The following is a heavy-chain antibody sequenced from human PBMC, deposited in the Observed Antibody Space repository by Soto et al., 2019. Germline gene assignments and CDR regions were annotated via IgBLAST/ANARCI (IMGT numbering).Heavy chain of an antibody. V-gene: IGHV3-48*02. CDR2: ISSSSSTI. D-gene: IGHD3-22*01. J-gene: IGHJ3*02. CDR3: ARDSPYYYDSSGAFDI. Sequence: GGSLRLSCAASGFTFSSYSMNWVRQAPGKGLEWVSYISSSSSTIYYADSVKGRFTISRDNAKNSLYLQMNSLRDEDTAVYYCARDSPYYYDSSGAFDIWGQGTMVTVSS. CDR1: GFTFSSYS.